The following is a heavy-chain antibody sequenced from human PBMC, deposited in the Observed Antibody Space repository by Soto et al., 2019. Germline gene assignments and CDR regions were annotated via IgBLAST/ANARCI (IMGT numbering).Heavy chain of an antibody. CDR3: ARGPKVDTAVDY. Sequence: QVQLVQSGAEVKKPGASVKVSCKASGYTFTSSDINWVRQATGQGLEWMGWMNPNSGNTGYAQKFQGRITMTRNTSISTAYMELSSLRSEDTAVYYCARGPKVDTAVDYWGQGTLVTVSS. J-gene: IGHJ4*02. V-gene: IGHV1-8*01. CDR1: GYTFTSSD. D-gene: IGHD5-18*01. CDR2: MNPNSGNT.